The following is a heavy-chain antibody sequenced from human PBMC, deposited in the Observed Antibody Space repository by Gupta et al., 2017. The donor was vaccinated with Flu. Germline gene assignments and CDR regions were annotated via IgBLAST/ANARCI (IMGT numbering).Heavy chain of an antibody. V-gene: IGHV3-21*01. J-gene: IGHJ3*01. D-gene: IGHD2-21*01. CDR3: VSCDTAKPPTRGRDAFDA. Sequence: NWVRQAPGKGLEWVSCITSKSSYIYYADSVKGRFTVSRDNTKNTVSLQMNSLKAEDTALYYCVSCDTAKPPTRGRDAFDAWGQGTMVTVSS. CDR2: ITSKSSYI.